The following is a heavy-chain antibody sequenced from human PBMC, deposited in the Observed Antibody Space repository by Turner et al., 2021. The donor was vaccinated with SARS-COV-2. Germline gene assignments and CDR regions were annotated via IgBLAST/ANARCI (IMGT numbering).Heavy chain of an antibody. Sequence: GQLQESGPGLVKPSETLSLTCTVSGGSISSYYWSWVRQPPGKGLEWIGYIYYRGSTNYNPSLKSRVTISVDTSKNQFSLKLTSVTAADTAIYYCARETVNNWVDPWGQGTLVTVSS. D-gene: IGHD2-21*02. CDR2: IYYRGST. J-gene: IGHJ5*02. V-gene: IGHV4-59*01. CDR3: ARETVNNWVDP. CDR1: GGSISSYY.